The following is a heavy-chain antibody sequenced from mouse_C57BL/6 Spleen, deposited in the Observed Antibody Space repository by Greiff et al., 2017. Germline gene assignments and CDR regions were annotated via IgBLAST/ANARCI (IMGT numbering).Heavy chain of an antibody. J-gene: IGHJ2*01. CDR2: IDPSGSYT. CDR3: ARREGLWLDY. Sequence: QVQLQQPGAELVKPGASVKLSCKASGYTFTSYWMQWVKQRPGQGLEWIGEIDPSGSYTNYNQKFKGKATLTVDTSSSTAYMQLSSLTSEDSAVYYCARREGLWLDYWGQGTTLTVSS. CDR1: GYTFTSYW. D-gene: IGHD2-2*01. V-gene: IGHV1-50*01.